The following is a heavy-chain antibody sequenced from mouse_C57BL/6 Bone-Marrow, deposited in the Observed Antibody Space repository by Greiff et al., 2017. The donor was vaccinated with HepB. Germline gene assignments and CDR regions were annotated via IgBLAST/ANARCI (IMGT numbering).Heavy chain of an antibody. D-gene: IGHD3-2*02. J-gene: IGHJ3*01. CDR2: IDPSDSYT. CDR3: ARDSSGYPWFAY. CDR1: GYTFTSYW. V-gene: IGHV1-50*01. Sequence: VQLQQSGAELVKPGASVKLSCKASGYTFTSYWMQWVKQRPGQGLEWIGEIDPSDSYTNYNQKFKGKATLTVDTSSSTAYMQLSSLTSEDSAVYYCARDSSGYPWFAYWGQGTLVTVSA.